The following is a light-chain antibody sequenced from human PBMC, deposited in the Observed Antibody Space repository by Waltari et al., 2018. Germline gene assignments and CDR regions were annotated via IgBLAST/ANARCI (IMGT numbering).Light chain of an antibody. CDR2: AAS. CDR3: QQYYSYPNT. CDR1: QGISSY. J-gene: IGKJ3*01. V-gene: IGKV1-8*01. Sequence: STGDRVTITCRASQGISSYLAWYQQKPGKAPKLLIYAASTLQSGVPSRFSGSGSGTDFTLTISCLQSEDFATYYCQQYYSYPNTFGPGTKVDIK.